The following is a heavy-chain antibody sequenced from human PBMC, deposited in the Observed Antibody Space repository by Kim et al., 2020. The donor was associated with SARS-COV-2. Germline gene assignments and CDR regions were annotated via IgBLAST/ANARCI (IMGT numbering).Heavy chain of an antibody. J-gene: IGHJ4*02. D-gene: IGHD3-9*01. CDR3: TTGRSGLRYFDWLFY. CDR2: IKSKTDGGTT. Sequence: GGSLRLSCAASGFTFSNAWMSWVRQAPGKGLEWVGRIKSKTDGGTTDYAAPVKGRFTISRDDSKNTLYLQMNSLKTEDTAVYYCTTGRSGLRYFDWLFYWGQGTLVTVSS. CDR1: GFTFSNAW. V-gene: IGHV3-15*01.